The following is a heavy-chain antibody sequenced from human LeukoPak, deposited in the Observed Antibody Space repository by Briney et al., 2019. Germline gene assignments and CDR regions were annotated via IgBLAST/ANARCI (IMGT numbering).Heavy chain of an antibody. J-gene: IGHJ6*03. CDR1: GFTFSTYA. CDR2: IYSGGST. D-gene: IGHD6-6*01. Sequence: GGSLRLSCAASGFTFSTYAMSWVRQAPGKGLEWVSVIYSGGSTYYADSVKGRFTISRDNSKNTLYLQMNSLRAEDTAVYYCARDGSSSSEYYYYMDVWGKGTTVTVSS. V-gene: IGHV3-66*02. CDR3: ARDGSSSSEYYYYMDV.